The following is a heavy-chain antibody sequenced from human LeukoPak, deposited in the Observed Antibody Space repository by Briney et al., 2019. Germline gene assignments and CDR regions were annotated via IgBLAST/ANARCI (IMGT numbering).Heavy chain of an antibody. D-gene: IGHD2-2*01. CDR3: ARDGSTSLYYYYYMDV. CDR2: INPDGSGK. Sequence: GGSLRLSCEASGFTLSTYWMNWVRQVPGKGLDWVANINPDGSGKRYVDSVKGRFTIARDNADNSLSLQMNSLRAEDTAVYYCARDGSTSLYYYYYMDVWGKGTTVTVSS. J-gene: IGHJ6*03. CDR1: GFTLSTYW. V-gene: IGHV3-7*01.